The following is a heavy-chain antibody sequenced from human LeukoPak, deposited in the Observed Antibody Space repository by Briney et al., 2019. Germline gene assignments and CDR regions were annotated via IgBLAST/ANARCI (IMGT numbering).Heavy chain of an antibody. V-gene: IGHV1-8*01. J-gene: IGHJ4*02. Sequence: ASVKVSCKASGYTFTSYDINWVRQATGQGLEWMGWMNPNSGNTGYAQKFQGRVTMTRNTSISTAYMELSSLRSEDTAVYYCAREPLAYGSGNRDYWGQGTLVTVSS. CDR2: MNPNSGNT. D-gene: IGHD3-10*01. CDR1: GYTFTSYD. CDR3: AREPLAYGSGNRDY.